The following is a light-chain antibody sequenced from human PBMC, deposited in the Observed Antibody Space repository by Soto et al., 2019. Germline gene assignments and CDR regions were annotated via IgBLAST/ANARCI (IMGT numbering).Light chain of an antibody. J-gene: IGKJ1*01. Sequence: DIEMTQSPSSPSASVGYRVTITCRASQSISSYLNWYQQKPGSAPNLLIYAASTLQSGVPSRFSAYGSETDFTLTISNLQAEDFATYYCQQSYTTPRTFGQGTKVDIK. CDR1: QSISSY. CDR3: QQSYTTPRT. V-gene: IGKV1-39*01. CDR2: AAS.